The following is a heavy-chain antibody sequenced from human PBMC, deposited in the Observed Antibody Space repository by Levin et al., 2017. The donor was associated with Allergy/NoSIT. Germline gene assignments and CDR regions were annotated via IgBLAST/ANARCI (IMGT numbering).Heavy chain of an antibody. V-gene: IGHV3-74*01. CDR2: VNSDGSDT. CDR1: GFTFTSYW. Sequence: ASVKVSCAASGFTFTSYWMHWVRQAPGKGLVWVSRVNSDGSDTIYADSVRGRFTISRDNAKNTLYLQLNSLRAADTAVYFCARGGFDHAFDSWGPGTMVTVSA. D-gene: IGHD3-9*01. CDR3: ARGGFDHAFDS. J-gene: IGHJ3*02.